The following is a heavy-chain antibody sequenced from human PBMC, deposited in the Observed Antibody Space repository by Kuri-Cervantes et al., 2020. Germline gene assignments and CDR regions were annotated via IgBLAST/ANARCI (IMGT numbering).Heavy chain of an antibody. Sequence: GGSLRLSCAASGFNLRSYAMHWVRQAPGKGLEWVAALSYDGSNKYYADSVKGRFTISRDNSKNTLYLQMNSLRAEDTAVYYCARGPQAIVVVPATWGVYYYYGMDVWGQGTTVTVSS. CDR3: ARGPQAIVVVPATWGVYYYYGMDV. J-gene: IGHJ6*02. D-gene: IGHD2-2*01. V-gene: IGHV3-30-3*01. CDR2: LSYDGSNK. CDR1: GFNLRSYA.